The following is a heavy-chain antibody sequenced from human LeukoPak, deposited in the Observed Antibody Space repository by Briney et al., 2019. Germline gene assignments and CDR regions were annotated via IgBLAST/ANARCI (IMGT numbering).Heavy chain of an antibody. CDR1: GGSFSGYY. V-gene: IGHV4-34*01. D-gene: IGHD2-21*02. CDR2: INHSGST. J-gene: IGHJ4*02. CDR3: ARGRRHIVVVTAIPHRFHY. Sequence: ASETLSLTCAVYGGSFSGYYWSWIRQPPGKGLEWIGEINHSGSTNYNPSLKSRVTISVDTSKNQFSLKLSSVTAADTAVYYCARGRRHIVVVTAIPHRFHYWGQGTLVTVSP.